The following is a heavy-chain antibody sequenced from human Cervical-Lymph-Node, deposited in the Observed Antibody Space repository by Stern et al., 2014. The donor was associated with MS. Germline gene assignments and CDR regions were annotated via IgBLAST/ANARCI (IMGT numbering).Heavy chain of an antibody. CDR1: GYTFTSYW. CDR2: IFPGGSDI. CDR3: ARQRYFDY. J-gene: IGHJ4*02. Sequence: VQLVQSGPEGKRPGESLKISCQASGYTFTSYWIGWVRQMPGKGLEWIAIIFPGGSDIRYSPSFQGQVTISAEKSSSTAYLQWNNLKASDTAIYYCARQRYFDYWGQGTLVTVSS. V-gene: IGHV5-51*01.